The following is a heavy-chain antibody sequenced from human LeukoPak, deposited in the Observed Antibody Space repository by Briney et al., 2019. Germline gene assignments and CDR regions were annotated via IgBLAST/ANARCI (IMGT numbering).Heavy chain of an antibody. J-gene: IGHJ3*01. CDR2: ISSGSSYI. Sequence: GGSLRLSCAASGFTFSSYATNWVRQAPGKGLEWVSSISSGSSYIYYADSVKGRFTISRDNAKNSLYLQMNSLRAEDTALYYCARYGGNAFDVWGQGTMVTVSS. V-gene: IGHV3-21*01. CDR3: ARYGGNAFDV. D-gene: IGHD4/OR15-4a*01. CDR1: GFTFSSYA.